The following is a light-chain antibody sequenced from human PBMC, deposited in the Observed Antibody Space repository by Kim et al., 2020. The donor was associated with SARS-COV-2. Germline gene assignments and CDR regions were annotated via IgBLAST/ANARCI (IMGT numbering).Light chain of an antibody. Sequence: ELTQPPSASGTPGQRVTISCSGSSSNTGSNYVYWYQQLPGTASKVLIYRNNQRPSGVPDRFSGSKSGTSASLPISGLRSEDEADYYCAAWDDSLSGYICGTGTKLTVL. CDR2: RNN. CDR3: AAWDDSLSGYI. CDR1: SSNTGSNY. V-gene: IGLV1-47*01. J-gene: IGLJ1*01.